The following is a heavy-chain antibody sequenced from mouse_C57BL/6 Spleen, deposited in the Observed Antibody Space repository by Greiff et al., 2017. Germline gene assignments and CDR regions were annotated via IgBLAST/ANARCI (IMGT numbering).Heavy chain of an antibody. CDR3: ARENYYGNDDY. CDR1: GYTFTSYW. V-gene: IGHV1-64*01. J-gene: IGHJ2*01. D-gene: IGHD2-2*01. CDR2: IHPNSGST. Sequence: VQLQQPGAELVKPGASVKLSCKASGYTFTSYWMHWVKQRPGQGLEWIGMIHPNSGSTNYNEKFKSKATLTVDKSSSTAYMQLSSLTSEDSAVYYCARENYYGNDDYWGQGTTLTVSS.